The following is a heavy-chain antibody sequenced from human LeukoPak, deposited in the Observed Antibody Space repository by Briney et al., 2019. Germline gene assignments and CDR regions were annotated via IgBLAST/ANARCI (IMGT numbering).Heavy chain of an antibody. J-gene: IGHJ4*02. CDR3: AKSIGTAMVRGVIDY. CDR1: GFTFSSYG. Sequence: GGALRLSCAASGFTFSSYGMSWVRQAPGEGLEWVSAISGSGGSTYYADSVKGRFTISRDNSKNTLYLQMNSLRAEDTAVFHCAKSIGTAMVRGVIDYWGQGTPVTVSS. CDR2: ISGSGGST. V-gene: IGHV3-23*01. D-gene: IGHD3-10*01.